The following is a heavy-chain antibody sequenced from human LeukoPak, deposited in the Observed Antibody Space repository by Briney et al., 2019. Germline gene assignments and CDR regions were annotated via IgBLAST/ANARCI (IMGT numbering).Heavy chain of an antibody. CDR3: ARPGTYYSSGIDY. D-gene: IGHD6-25*01. V-gene: IGHV4-38-2*01. Sequence: PSETLSLTCAVSGYSNSSGYYWGWIRQPPGKGLEWIGSIYHSGSTYYNPSLKSRVTISVDTSKNQFSLKLSSVTAADTAVYYCARPGTYYSSGIDYWGQGTLVTVSS. CDR1: GYSNSSGYY. J-gene: IGHJ4*02. CDR2: IYHSGST.